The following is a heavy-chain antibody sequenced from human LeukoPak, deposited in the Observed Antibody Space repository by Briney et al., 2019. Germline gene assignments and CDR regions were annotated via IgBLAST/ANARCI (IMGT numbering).Heavy chain of an antibody. CDR3: ARIKDIVVVPAAGGDAFDI. J-gene: IGHJ3*02. CDR2: IYPGDSDT. D-gene: IGHD2-2*01. V-gene: IGHV5-51*01. Sequence: GESLKISCKGSGYSFTSYWIGWVRQMPAKGLEWMGIIYPGDSDTRYSPSFQGQVTISADKSISTAYLQWSSLKASDTAMYYCARIKDIVVVPAAGGDAFDIWGQGTMVTVSS. CDR1: GYSFTSYW.